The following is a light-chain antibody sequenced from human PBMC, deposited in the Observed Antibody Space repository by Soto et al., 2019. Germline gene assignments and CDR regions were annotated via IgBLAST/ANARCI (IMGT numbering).Light chain of an antibody. CDR2: KAS. J-gene: IGKJ2*01. Sequence: DIKMTQSPSTLSASVGDRVTITCRASQSISSWLAWYQQKPGKAPKLLIYKASSLESGVPSRFSGSGSGTEFTLTISSLKPDDFATYYCQQYTSPYTFGQGTKLEIK. CDR1: QSISSW. V-gene: IGKV1-5*03. CDR3: QQYTSPYT.